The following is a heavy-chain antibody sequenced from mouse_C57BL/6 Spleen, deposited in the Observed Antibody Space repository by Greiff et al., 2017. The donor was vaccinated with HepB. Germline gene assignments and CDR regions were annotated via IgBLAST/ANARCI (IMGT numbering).Heavy chain of an antibody. Sequence: QVQLQQPGTDLVKPGASVKLSCKASGYTFTSYWMHWVKQRPGQGLEWIGNINPSNGGTNYNEKFKSKATLTVDKSSSTAYMQLSSLTSEDSAVYYCARGDYGSKAWFAYWGQGTLVTVSA. J-gene: IGHJ3*01. V-gene: IGHV1-53*01. CDR3: ARGDYGSKAWFAY. CDR2: INPSNGGT. D-gene: IGHD1-1*01. CDR1: GYTFTSYW.